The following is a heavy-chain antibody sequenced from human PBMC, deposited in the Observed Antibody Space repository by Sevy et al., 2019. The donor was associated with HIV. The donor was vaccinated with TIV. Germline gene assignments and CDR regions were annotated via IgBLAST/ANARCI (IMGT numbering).Heavy chain of an antibody. Sequence: ASVKVSCKVSGYTLTKLSIHWVRQAPGKGLEWLGDFDPQDDEIIYAQRFQGRLTMTEDTSTETAYMELSSLTSEDKAVYYCATVGLRYYSGSSSYQGDWFDPWGQGTLVTVSS. CDR2: FDPQDDEI. D-gene: IGHD2-15*01. CDR1: GYTLTKLS. J-gene: IGHJ5*02. V-gene: IGHV1-24*01. CDR3: ATVGLRYYSGSSSYQGDWFDP.